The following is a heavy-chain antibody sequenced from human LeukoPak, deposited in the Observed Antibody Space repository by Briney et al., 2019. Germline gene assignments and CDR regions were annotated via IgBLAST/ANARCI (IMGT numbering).Heavy chain of an antibody. J-gene: IGHJ4*02. D-gene: IGHD3-9*01. CDR2: INHSGST. CDR3: ARAYYDILTGYYPDFDY. Sequence: SETLSLTCAVYGGSFSGYYWSWIRQPPGKGLEWIGEINHSGSTNYNPSLKSRVTISVDTSKNQFSLKLSSVTAADTAVYYCARAYYDILTGYYPDFDYWGQGTLVTVSS. V-gene: IGHV4-34*01. CDR1: GGSFSGYY.